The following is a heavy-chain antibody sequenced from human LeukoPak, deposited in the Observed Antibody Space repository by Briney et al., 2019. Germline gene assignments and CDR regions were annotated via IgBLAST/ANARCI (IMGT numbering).Heavy chain of an antibody. CDR3: ARIENSFWSGSYYFDY. D-gene: IGHD3-3*01. Sequence: SETLSLTCTVSGGSISSGDYYWGWVRQPPGKGLEWVGYIYYSGSTYYNPSLKSRVTISVDTSKNQFSLKLSSVSAADTAVYYCARIENSFWSGSYYFDYWGQGTLVTVSS. V-gene: IGHV4-30-4*08. J-gene: IGHJ4*02. CDR2: IYYSGST. CDR1: GGSISSGDYY.